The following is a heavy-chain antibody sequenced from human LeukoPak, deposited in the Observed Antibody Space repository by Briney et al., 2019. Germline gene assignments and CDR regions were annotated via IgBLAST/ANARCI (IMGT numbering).Heavy chain of an antibody. Sequence: ASVKVSCKASGYTFTSYYMHWVRQAPGQGLEWVGIINPSDGYTTYAQKFQGRVTMTRDTSTSTVYMELTSLRSEDTAVYYCATGLGSNDYADGLDPFDYWGQGTLVTVSS. D-gene: IGHD4-17*01. CDR3: ATGLGSNDYADGLDPFDY. CDR1: GYTFTSYY. CDR2: INPSDGYT. J-gene: IGHJ4*02. V-gene: IGHV1-46*01.